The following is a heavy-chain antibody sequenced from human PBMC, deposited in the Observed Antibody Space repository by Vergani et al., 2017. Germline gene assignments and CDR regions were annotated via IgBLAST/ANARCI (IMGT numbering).Heavy chain of an antibody. D-gene: IGHD3-3*01. V-gene: IGHV1-8*01. Sequence: QVQLVQSGAEVKKPGASVKVSCKASGYTFTSYDINWVRQATGQGLEWMGWMNTNSGNKGYEQKFQGRVTMTRNTSISTAYIELSSLRSEDTAVYYCARTGDVLRFLEWFYGNDYYGRDVWGQGTTVTVSS. CDR2: MNTNSGNK. CDR1: GYTFTSYD. CDR3: ARTGDVLRFLEWFYGNDYYGRDV. J-gene: IGHJ6*02.